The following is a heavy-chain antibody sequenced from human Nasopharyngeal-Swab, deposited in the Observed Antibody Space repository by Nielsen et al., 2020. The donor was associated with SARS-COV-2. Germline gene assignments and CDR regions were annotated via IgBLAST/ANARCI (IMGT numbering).Heavy chain of an antibody. CDR2: INTDGSTT. J-gene: IGHJ4*02. D-gene: IGHD2-2*01. V-gene: IGHV3-74*01. CDR1: GFTFSTYW. CDR3: ARVGQPAAFDY. Sequence: LSLTGGASGFTFSTYWMHWVRQGPGKGLVWVSRINTDGSTTSYAPSVKGRFIISRDNAKNTLYLQMNSLRAEDTAVYYCARVGQPAAFDYWGQGTLVTVSS.